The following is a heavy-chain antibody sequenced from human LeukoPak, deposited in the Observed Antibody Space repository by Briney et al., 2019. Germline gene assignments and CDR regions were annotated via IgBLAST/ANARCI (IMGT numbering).Heavy chain of an antibody. CDR3: AREWERYYYDSSGENAFDI. V-gene: IGHV1-18*01. CDR2: ISAYNGNT. CDR1: GYTFTSYG. J-gene: IGHJ3*02. Sequence: ASVKVSCKASGYTFTSYGISWVRQAPGQGLEWMGWISAYNGNTNYAQKLQGRVTMTTDTSTSTAYMELRSLRSDDTAVYYCAREWERYYYDSSGENAFDIWGQGTMVTVSS. D-gene: IGHD3-22*01.